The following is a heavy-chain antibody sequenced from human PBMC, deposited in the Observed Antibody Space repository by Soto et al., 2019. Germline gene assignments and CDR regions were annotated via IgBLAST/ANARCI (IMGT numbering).Heavy chain of an antibody. Sequence: SETRSLTSTVSGGSISRGSYSFSWIRQPPGKGLEWIGYMYHSGSTYYNPSLKSRVTISIDRSKDQFSLKLSSVTAADTAVYYCARVPAYWGQGILVTVSS. CDR2: MYHSGST. V-gene: IGHV4-30-2*01. CDR3: ARVPAY. CDR1: GGSISRGSYS. J-gene: IGHJ4*02. D-gene: IGHD2-2*01.